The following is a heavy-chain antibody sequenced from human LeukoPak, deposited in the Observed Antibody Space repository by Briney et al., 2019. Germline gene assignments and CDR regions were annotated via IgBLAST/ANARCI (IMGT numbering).Heavy chain of an antibody. Sequence: PSETLSLTCTVSGGSISSGGYYWNWIRQERGKGLEWIGYIYYSGTTYYNPSLKSRLTISVDTSKNQFSLKLSSVTAADTAVYFCARGDGYNVESWGQGTLVTVSA. CDR2: IYYSGTT. V-gene: IGHV4-31*03. CDR3: ARGDGYNVES. CDR1: GGSISSGGYY. D-gene: IGHD5-24*01. J-gene: IGHJ4*02.